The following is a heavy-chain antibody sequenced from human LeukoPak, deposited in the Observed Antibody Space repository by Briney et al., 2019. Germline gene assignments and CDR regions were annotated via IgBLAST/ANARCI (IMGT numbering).Heavy chain of an antibody. CDR2: INQDGSQK. J-gene: IGHJ6*03. D-gene: IGHD5-12*01. CDR1: GFTSSTYW. V-gene: IGHV3-7*03. Sequence: GGSLRLSCAASGFTSSTYWMSWVRQAPGKGLEWVANINQDGSQKRYVDSVQGRFTISRDNSKNMLYLQMNSLRAEDTAVYYCARDGYGYNYMDVWGKGTTVTVSS. CDR3: ARDGYGYNYMDV.